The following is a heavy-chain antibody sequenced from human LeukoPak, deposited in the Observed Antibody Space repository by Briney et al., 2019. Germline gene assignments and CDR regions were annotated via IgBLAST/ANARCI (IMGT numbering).Heavy chain of an antibody. V-gene: IGHV3-11*04. CDR3: ARGPPLFDP. CDR2: IDLSGSTL. Sequence: PGGSLRLSCGASGFTFSDYAMSWVRQAPGKGLEWVSYIDLSGSTLYYVDSVKGRFTISRDNAKNSLYLQMNSLRAEDTAVYYCARGPPLFDPWGQGTLVAVSS. J-gene: IGHJ5*02. CDR1: GFTFSDYA.